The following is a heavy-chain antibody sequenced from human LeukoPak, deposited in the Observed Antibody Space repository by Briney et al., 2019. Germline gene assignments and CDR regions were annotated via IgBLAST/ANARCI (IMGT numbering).Heavy chain of an antibody. CDR3: AELSRPHDAFDI. CDR2: MYHSGTT. CDR1: GGSISSGGYS. J-gene: IGHJ3*02. D-gene: IGHD1-26*01. V-gene: IGHV4-30-2*01. Sequence: SETLSLTCAVSGGSISSGGYSWSWIRQPPGKGLEWIGYMYHSGTTHYNPSLKSRVTISVDRSKNQFFLKLSSVTAADTAVYYCAELSRPHDAFDIWGQGTMVTVSS.